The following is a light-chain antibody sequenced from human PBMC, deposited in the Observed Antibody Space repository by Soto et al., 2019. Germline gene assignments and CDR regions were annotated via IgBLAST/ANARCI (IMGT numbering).Light chain of an antibody. CDR2: DAS. CDR3: QPYDDYSWT. V-gene: IGKV1-5*01. Sequence: EIQMTQSPSTLSASVGDTATITCRASQDISTWLSWYQQKTGKAPALLIYDASNLESGVPSRFSGSGSGTEFTLTISSLQPDDFVTYCCQPYDDYSWTFGQGTKVEI. J-gene: IGKJ1*01. CDR1: QDISTW.